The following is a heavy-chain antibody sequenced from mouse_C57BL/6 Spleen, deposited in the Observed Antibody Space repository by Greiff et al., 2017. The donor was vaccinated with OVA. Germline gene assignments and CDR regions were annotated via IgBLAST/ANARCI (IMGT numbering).Heavy chain of an antibody. V-gene: IGHV5-17*01. Sequence: VQLQQSGGGLVKPGGSLKLSCAASGFTFSDYGMHWVRQAPEKGLEWVAYISRGSSTIYYADTVKGRFTISRDNAKNTLFLQMTSLRSEDTAMYYCARRANFYWYYGVWGTGTTVTVSS. CDR1: GFTFSDYG. J-gene: IGHJ1*03. CDR3: ARRANFYWYYGV. D-gene: IGHD3-1*01. CDR2: ISRGSSTI.